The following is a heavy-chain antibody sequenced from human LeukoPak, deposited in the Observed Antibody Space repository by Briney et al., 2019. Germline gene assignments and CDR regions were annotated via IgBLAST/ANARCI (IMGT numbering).Heavy chain of an antibody. CDR3: VRAEFDY. Sequence: GGSLGLPCAASGFTFSSYGMHWVRQAPGKGLEWVAVISYDGSNKYYADSVKGRFTISRDNSKNTLYLQMNSLRAEDTAVYYCVRAEFDYWGQGTLVTVSS. D-gene: IGHD4-17*01. CDR2: ISYDGSNK. CDR1: GFTFSSYG. V-gene: IGHV3-30*03. J-gene: IGHJ4*02.